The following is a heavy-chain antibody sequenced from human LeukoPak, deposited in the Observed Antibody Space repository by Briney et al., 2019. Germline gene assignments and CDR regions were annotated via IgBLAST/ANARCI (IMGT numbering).Heavy chain of an antibody. CDR3: AKGQLWLRGYFDY. CDR1: DGSMSGYY. Sequence: SETLSLTCTVSDGSMSGYYWSWIRQHPGKGLEWIGCLHPTGSTYYNPSLKSRLSISVGTSKNQFSLRLSSVTVADTAVYYCAKGQLWLRGYFDYWGQGTLVTVSS. D-gene: IGHD5-18*01. V-gene: IGHV4-31*03. J-gene: IGHJ4*02. CDR2: LHPTGST.